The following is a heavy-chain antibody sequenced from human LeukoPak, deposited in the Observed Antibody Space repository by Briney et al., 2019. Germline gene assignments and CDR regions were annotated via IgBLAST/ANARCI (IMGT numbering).Heavy chain of an antibody. CDR3: ARVGYDILTGFYYYYYGMDV. Sequence: GASVKVSSKASGYTFTSYDINWVRQATGQGLEWMGWMNPNSGNTGHAQKFQGRVTMTRNTSISTAYMELSSLRSEDTAVYYCARVGYDILTGFYYYYYGMDVWGQGTTVTVSS. J-gene: IGHJ6*02. V-gene: IGHV1-8*01. CDR2: MNPNSGNT. D-gene: IGHD3-9*01. CDR1: GYTFTSYD.